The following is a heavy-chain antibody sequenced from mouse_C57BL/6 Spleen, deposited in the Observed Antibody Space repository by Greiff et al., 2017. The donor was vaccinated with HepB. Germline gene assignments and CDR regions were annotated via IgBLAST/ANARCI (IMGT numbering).Heavy chain of an antibody. V-gene: IGHV5-16*01. Sequence: EVKVVESEGGLVQPGSSMKLSCTASGFTFSDYYMAWVRQVPEKGLEWVANINYDGSSTYYLDSLKSRFIISRDNAKNILYLQMSSLKSEDTATYYCARVYGSSGYWYFDVWGTGTTVTVSS. CDR3: ARVYGSSGYWYFDV. D-gene: IGHD1-1*01. J-gene: IGHJ1*03. CDR1: GFTFSDYY. CDR2: INYDGSST.